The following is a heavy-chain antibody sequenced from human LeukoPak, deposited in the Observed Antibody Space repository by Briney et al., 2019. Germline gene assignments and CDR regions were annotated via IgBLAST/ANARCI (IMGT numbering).Heavy chain of an antibody. CDR3: ARTGILWWYYYFDY. CDR2: INHSGST. Sequence: KASETLSLTCAVYGGSFSGYYWSWIRQPPGKGLEWIGEINHSGSTNYNPSLKSRVTISVDTSKNQFSLKLSSVTAADTAVYYCARTGILWWYYYFDYWGQGTLVTVSS. V-gene: IGHV4-34*01. J-gene: IGHJ4*02. D-gene: IGHD2-21*01. CDR1: GGSFSGYY.